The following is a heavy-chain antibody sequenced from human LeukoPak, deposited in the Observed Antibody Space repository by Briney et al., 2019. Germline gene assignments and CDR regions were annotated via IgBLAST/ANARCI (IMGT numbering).Heavy chain of an antibody. CDR1: GSISGYY. CDR3: ARQKCTSASCLTKNAFDI. D-gene: IGHD2-2*01. Sequence: PSETLSLTCTVSGSISGYYWSWIRQPPGKGREWIGYIYTSGSTNYNPSLESRVTISVDTSKNQFSLDLSSVTAADTAVYYCARQKCTSASCLTKNAFDIWGQGTMVTVSS. V-gene: IGHV4-4*09. J-gene: IGHJ3*02. CDR2: IYTSGST.